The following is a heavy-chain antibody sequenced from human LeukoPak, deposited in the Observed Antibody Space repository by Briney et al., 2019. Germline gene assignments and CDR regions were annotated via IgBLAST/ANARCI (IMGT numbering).Heavy chain of an antibody. CDR2: ISGSGGTT. J-gene: IGHJ3*02. CDR1: GFIFSTCA. Sequence: GGSLRLSCAASGFIFSTCAMSWVRQAPGKGLEWVSAISGSGGTTYYADSVKGRFTISRDNYKNTLYLQMNSLRAEDTAVYYCAKDRFSSSWFDGSDIWGQGTMVTVSS. D-gene: IGHD6-13*01. CDR3: AKDRFSSSWFDGSDI. V-gene: IGHV3-23*01.